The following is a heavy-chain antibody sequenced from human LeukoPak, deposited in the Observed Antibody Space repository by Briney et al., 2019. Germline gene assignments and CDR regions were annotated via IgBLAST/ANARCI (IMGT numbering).Heavy chain of an antibody. CDR3: AKDFDFWSGYYTGLDY. CDR2: ISGSGGST. D-gene: IGHD3-3*01. J-gene: IGHJ4*02. Sequence: GGSLRLSCAASGFTFSSYAMSWVRQAPGKGLEWVSAISGSGGSTYYADSVKGRFTISRDNSRNTLYLQMNSLRAEDTAVYYCAKDFDFWSGYYTGLDYWGQGTLVTVSS. V-gene: IGHV3-23*01. CDR1: GFTFSSYA.